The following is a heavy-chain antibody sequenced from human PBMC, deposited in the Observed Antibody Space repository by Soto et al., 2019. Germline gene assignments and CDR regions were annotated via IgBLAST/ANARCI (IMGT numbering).Heavy chain of an antibody. V-gene: IGHV3-30*18. CDR2: ISYDGSNK. D-gene: IGHD3-10*01. CDR3: AKGVVRGVRYYYGMDV. Sequence: GGSLRLSCAASGFTFSSYGMHWVRQAPGKGLEWVVVISYDGSNKYYADSVKGRFTISRDNSKNTLYLQMNSLRAEDTAVYYCAKGVVRGVRYYYGMDVWGQGTTVTVSS. CDR1: GFTFSSYG. J-gene: IGHJ6*02.